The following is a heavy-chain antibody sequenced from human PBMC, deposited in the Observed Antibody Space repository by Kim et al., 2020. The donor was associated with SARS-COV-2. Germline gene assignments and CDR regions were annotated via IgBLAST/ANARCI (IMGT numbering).Heavy chain of an antibody. J-gene: IGHJ5*02. Sequence: GRFTIARDNSKNTLYLQMNSLRAEDTAVYYCAKDGTYCSGGSCYRLPFDPWGQGTLVTVSS. D-gene: IGHD2-15*01. V-gene: IGHV3-23*01. CDR3: AKDGTYCSGGSCYRLPFDP.